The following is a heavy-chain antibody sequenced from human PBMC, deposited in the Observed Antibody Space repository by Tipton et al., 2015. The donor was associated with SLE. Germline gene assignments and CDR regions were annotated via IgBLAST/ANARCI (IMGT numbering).Heavy chain of an antibody. CDR1: GGSIGSFY. V-gene: IGHV4-4*08. D-gene: IGHD6-19*01. J-gene: IGHJ4*02. CDR3: AREGYSGGWDGDFDN. CDR2: IDYTANP. Sequence: TLSLTCTVSGGSIGSFYWSWIRQPPGKGLEWIGNIDYTANPNYSPSLKSRVTISIDTSKNQFSLELSSVTAADTAVYYCAREGYSGGWDGDFDNWGQGTLVTVSS.